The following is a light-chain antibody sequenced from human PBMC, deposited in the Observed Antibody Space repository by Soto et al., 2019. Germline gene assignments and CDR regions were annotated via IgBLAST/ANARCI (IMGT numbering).Light chain of an antibody. Sequence: EIVLTQSPVTLSLSPGERATLSCRARQRITNNFLAWFQQKAGLAPRLLLYGASTRASGVPDRFSGGGSGTDFVLTISLLEPEDFAVYYCQPYGLSPFTFGQGTKRQIK. J-gene: IGKJ2*01. V-gene: IGKV3-20*01. CDR1: QRITNNF. CDR3: QPYGLSPFT. CDR2: GAS.